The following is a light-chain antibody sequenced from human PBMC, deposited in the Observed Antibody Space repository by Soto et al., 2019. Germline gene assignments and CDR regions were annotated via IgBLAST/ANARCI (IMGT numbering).Light chain of an antibody. J-gene: IGLJ3*02. CDR2: EVN. CDR3: SSYAGSNTWV. V-gene: IGLV2-8*01. Sequence: QSALTQPPSASGSPGQSVTISCTGTSSDVGAYDYVCWYQQHPGKAPKLMIYEVNKRPSGVPDRFSGSKSGNTASLTISGLQAEDEADYYCSSYAGSNTWVFGGGTKLTVL. CDR1: SSDVGAYDY.